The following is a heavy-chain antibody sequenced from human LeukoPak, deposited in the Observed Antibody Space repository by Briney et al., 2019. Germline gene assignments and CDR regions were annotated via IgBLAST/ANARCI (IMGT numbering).Heavy chain of an antibody. Sequence: PGGSLRLSCAASGFTFSSYSMNWVRQAPGKGLEWVSSISSSSYIYYADSVKGRFTISRDNAKNSLYLQMNSLRAEDTAVYYCARGQHIVVVTASGMDVWGQGTTVTVSS. J-gene: IGHJ6*02. V-gene: IGHV3-21*01. CDR3: ARGQHIVVVTASGMDV. CDR1: GFTFSSYS. CDR2: ISSSSYI. D-gene: IGHD2-21*02.